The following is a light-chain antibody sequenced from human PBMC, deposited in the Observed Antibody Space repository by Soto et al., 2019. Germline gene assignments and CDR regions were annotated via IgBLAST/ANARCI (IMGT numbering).Light chain of an antibody. V-gene: IGKV1-33*01. Sequence: DIQMTQSPSSLSASVGDRVTITCQTSQDISNYLNWYQQKPGKAPKLLIYDASNLETGVPSRFSGSGSGTDFTFTISSLQPEDIAAYYCQHCDTLPPFTFGPGTKVDIK. CDR3: QHCDTLPPFT. J-gene: IGKJ3*01. CDR2: DAS. CDR1: QDISNY.